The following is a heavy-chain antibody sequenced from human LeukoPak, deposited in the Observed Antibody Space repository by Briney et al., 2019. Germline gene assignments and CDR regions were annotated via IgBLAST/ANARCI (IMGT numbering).Heavy chain of an antibody. CDR2: ISFDGSKK. CDR1: GFTFSTYG. D-gene: IGHD3-3*01. Sequence: GGSLRLSCAASGFTFSTYGMHWVRQAPGKGLEWVAVISFDGSKKYCADSMKGRFTISRDNSKNTLYLQMNSLRAEDTAVYYCAKDPRVEYYFDYWGQGTLVTVSS. CDR3: AKDPRVEYYFDY. V-gene: IGHV3-30*18. J-gene: IGHJ4*02.